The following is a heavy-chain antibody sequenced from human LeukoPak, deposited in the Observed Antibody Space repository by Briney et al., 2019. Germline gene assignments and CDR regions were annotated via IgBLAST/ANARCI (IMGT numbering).Heavy chain of an antibody. D-gene: IGHD6-13*01. CDR3: ARDPTIAAAGGL. J-gene: IGHJ4*02. CDR2: INAGNGNT. CDR1: GYTFTDND. V-gene: IGHV1-3*01. Sequence: ASVKVSCKTSGYTFTDNDINWVRQAPGQRLEWMGWINAGNGNTKYSQKFQGRVTITRDTSASTAYMELSSLRSEDTAVYYCARDPTIAAAGGLWGQGTLVTVCS.